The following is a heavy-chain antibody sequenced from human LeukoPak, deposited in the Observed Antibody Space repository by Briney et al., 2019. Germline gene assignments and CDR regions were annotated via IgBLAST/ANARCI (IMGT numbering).Heavy chain of an antibody. CDR3: ARDGRFGEGDY. J-gene: IGHJ4*02. D-gene: IGHD3-10*01. Sequence: ASVKVSCKASGYTFTGYYMQWMRQAPGQGLEWMGRISPNSGGTNYAQKFQGRVTMTRDTSISTAYMELSRLRSDDTAVYYCARDGRFGEGDYWGQGTLVTVSS. CDR1: GYTFTGYY. CDR2: ISPNSGGT. V-gene: IGHV1-2*06.